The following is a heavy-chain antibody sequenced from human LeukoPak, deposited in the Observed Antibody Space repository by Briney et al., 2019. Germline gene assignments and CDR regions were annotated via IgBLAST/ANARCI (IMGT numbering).Heavy chain of an antibody. Sequence: PGESLRLSCAASGLTFSSYGMHWVRQAPGKGLEWVAFIRYDGSYKYYADSVKGRFTISRDNSKNTLYLQMNSLRAVDTAVYYCAKSSSGWFWEFDYWGQGSLVTVSS. CDR1: GLTFSSYG. CDR2: IRYDGSYK. V-gene: IGHV3-30*02. CDR3: AKSSSGWFWEFDY. J-gene: IGHJ4*02. D-gene: IGHD6-19*01.